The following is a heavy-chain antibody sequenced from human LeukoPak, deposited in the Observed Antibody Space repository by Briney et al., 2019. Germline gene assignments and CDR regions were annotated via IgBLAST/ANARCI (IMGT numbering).Heavy chain of an antibody. D-gene: IGHD2-2*01. CDR1: GGSISSGSYY. V-gene: IGHV4-61*02. J-gene: IGHJ4*02. CDR3: ARTYCSSTNCRTFDY. CDR2: IYTSGST. Sequence: PSQTLSLTCTVSGGSISSGSYYWSWIRQPAGKGLEWIGRIYTSGSTNYNPSLKSRVTISVDTSKNQFSLKLSSVTAADTAVYYCARTYCSSTNCRTFDYWGQGTLVTVSS.